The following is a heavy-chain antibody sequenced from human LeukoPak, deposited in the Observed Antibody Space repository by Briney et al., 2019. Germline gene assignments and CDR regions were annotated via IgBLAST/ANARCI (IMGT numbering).Heavy chain of an antibody. Sequence: GGSLRLSCAASGLIVSNNYMNWVRLAPGKGLEWVSIIYSGGSTHYTDSVKGRFTVSRDNSKNTLYLQMNSLRAEDTAVYYCARDQEGRSCSGGTCYLGWSFDLWGRGTLVTVSS. V-gene: IGHV3-53*01. CDR2: IYSGGST. J-gene: IGHJ2*01. D-gene: IGHD2-15*01. CDR1: GLIVSNNY. CDR3: ARDQEGRSCSGGTCYLGWSFDL.